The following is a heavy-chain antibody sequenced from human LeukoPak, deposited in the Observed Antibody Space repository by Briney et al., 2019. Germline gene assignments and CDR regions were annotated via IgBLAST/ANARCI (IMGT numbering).Heavy chain of an antibody. D-gene: IGHD3-10*01. J-gene: IGHJ5*02. Sequence: PSETLSLTCTVSGGSISSSNWWSWVRQPPGKGLEWIGEIYHSGSTNYNPSLKSRVTISVDKSKNQFSLKLSSVTAADTAVYYCARVWFGEYLNWFDPWGQGTLVTVSS. CDR3: ARVWFGEYLNWFDP. V-gene: IGHV4-4*02. CDR2: IYHSGST. CDR1: GGSISSSNW.